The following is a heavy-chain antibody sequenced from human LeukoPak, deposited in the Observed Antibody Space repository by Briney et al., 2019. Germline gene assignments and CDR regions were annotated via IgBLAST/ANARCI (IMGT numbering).Heavy chain of an antibody. CDR3: ARVNFGARIAAAGGYFDY. J-gene: IGHJ4*02. CDR2: IIPIFGTA. D-gene: IGHD6-13*01. V-gene: IGHV1-69*05. Sequence: SVKVSCKASGYTFTSYDINWVRQATGQGLEWMGGIIPIFGTANYAQKFQGRVTITTDESTSTAYMELSSLRSEDTAVYYCARVNFGARIAAAGGYFDYWGQGTLVTVSS. CDR1: GYTFTSYD.